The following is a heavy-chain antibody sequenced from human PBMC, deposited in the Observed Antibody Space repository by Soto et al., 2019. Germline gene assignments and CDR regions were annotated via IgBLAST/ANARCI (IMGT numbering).Heavy chain of an antibody. CDR1: GGSISSGDYY. V-gene: IGHV4-31*03. CDR2: IYSSGST. J-gene: IGHJ4*02. CDR3: TRGPRGSQYYFEY. Sequence: SETQSLTCTVSGGSISSGDYYWSWIRQHPGKGLEWIGYIYSSGSTYYSPSLKSRVTISEDTSKNQFSLKLSSVTAADTAIYYCTRGPRGSQYYFEYWGQGTLVTVSS.